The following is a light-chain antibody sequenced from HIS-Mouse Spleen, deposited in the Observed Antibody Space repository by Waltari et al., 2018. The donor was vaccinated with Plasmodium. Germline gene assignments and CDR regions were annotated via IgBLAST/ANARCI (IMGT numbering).Light chain of an antibody. CDR3: CSYAGSSTYV. J-gene: IGLJ1*01. CDR2: EGS. CDR1: STDVGCYNP. V-gene: IGLV2-23*01. Sequence: QSALTQPASVSGSPGQSPPIPCTDTSTDVGCYNPFTWYQQHPGKAPKLMIYEGSKRPSGVSNRFSGSKSGNTASLTISGLQAEDEADYYCCSYAGSSTYVFGTGTKVTVL.